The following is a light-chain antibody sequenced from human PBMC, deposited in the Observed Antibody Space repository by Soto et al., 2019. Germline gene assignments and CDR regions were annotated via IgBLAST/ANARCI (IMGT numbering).Light chain of an antibody. CDR3: QQYNNWPRT. J-gene: IGKJ1*01. CDR2: GAS. Sequence: IVMTQSPATLSVSPGERATLSCRASQSVSNNLAWYQQKPGQAPRLLIYGASTRATGIPARFSGSGSGTEFTLNISSLQSEDFALYYCQQYNNWPRTFGQGTKVDIK. V-gene: IGKV3-15*01. CDR1: QSVSNN.